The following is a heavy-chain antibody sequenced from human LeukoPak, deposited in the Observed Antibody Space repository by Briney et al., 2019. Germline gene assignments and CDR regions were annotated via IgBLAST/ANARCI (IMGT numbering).Heavy chain of an antibody. Sequence: GGSLRLSCAASGFTFSSYVMHWVRQAPGKGLEWVAVISYDGSNKYYADSVKGRFTISRDNSKNTLYLQMNSLRAEDTAVYYCARDRARIAVAGTDYYYGMDVWGQGTTVTVSS. CDR3: ARDRARIAVAGTDYYYGMDV. J-gene: IGHJ6*02. CDR1: GFTFSSYV. D-gene: IGHD6-19*01. CDR2: ISYDGSNK. V-gene: IGHV3-30*04.